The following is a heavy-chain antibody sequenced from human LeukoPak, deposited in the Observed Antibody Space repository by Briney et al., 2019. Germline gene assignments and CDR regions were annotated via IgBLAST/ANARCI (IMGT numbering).Heavy chain of an antibody. J-gene: IGHJ4*02. CDR3: ATTQLTYYGSGRYNYDY. Sequence: ASVKVSCKVSGYTLTQLSMHWVRQAPGKGLEWMGGFDPEDGETIYAQKFQGRVTMTEDTSTVTAYMELSSLRSEDTAVYYCATTQLTYYGSGRYNYDYWGQGPWSPSPQ. CDR2: FDPEDGET. V-gene: IGHV1-24*01. CDR1: GYTLTQLS. D-gene: IGHD3-10*01.